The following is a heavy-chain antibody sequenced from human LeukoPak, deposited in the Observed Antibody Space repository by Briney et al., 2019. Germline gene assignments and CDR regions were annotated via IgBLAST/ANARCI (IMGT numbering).Heavy chain of an antibody. CDR2: MNPNSGNT. D-gene: IGHD3-10*01. CDR3: ARGVKSLVRGVTERSEGFDY. J-gene: IGHJ4*02. Sequence: ASVKVSCKASGYTFTSYDINWVRQATGQGIEWMGWMNPNSGNTGYAQKFQGRVTMTRNTSISTAYMELSSLRSEDTAVYYCARGVKSLVRGVTERSEGFDYWGQGTLVTVSS. CDR1: GYTFTSYD. V-gene: IGHV1-8*01.